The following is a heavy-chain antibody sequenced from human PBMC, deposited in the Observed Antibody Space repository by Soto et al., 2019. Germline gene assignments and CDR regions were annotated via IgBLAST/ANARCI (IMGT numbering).Heavy chain of an antibody. CDR3: ARAEYYYDSSGYYLYFDY. V-gene: IGHV4-30-4*01. J-gene: IGHJ4*02. CDR1: GGSISSGDYY. Sequence: SETLSLTCTVSGGSISSGDYYWSWIRQPPGKGLEWIGYIYYSGSTYYNPSLKSRVTISVDTSKNQFSLKLSSVTAADTAVYYCARAEYYYDSSGYYLYFDYWRQGTLVTVSS. CDR2: IYYSGST. D-gene: IGHD3-22*01.